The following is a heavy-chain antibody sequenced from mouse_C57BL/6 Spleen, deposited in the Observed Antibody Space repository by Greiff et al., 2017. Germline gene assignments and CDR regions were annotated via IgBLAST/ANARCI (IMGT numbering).Heavy chain of an antibody. CDR2: IDPNSGGT. J-gene: IGHJ4*01. V-gene: IGHV1-72*01. CDR3: ARRAQATDYAMDY. Sequence: QVQLQQSGAELVKPGASVKLSCKASGYTFTSYWMPWVKQRPGRGLEWIGRIDPNSGGTKYNEKFKSKATLTVDKPSSTAYMQLSSLTSEDSAVYYGARRAQATDYAMDYWGQGTSVTVSS. CDR1: GYTFTSYW. D-gene: IGHD3-2*02.